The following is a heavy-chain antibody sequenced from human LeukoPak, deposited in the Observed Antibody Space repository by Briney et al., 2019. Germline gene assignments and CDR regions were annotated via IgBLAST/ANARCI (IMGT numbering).Heavy chain of an antibody. CDR3: AKDAAKYSSAWTTFR. D-gene: IGHD6-19*01. CDR1: GFTFSSYG. Sequence: GGSLRLSCAPSGFTFSSYGLHWVRQAPPKGVAWVACIRYDRSNKYYTDSVKGRFTISRDNSRNTLYLQMNSLRTEDTAVYYCAKDAAKYSSAWTTFRWGQGTLVTVSS. V-gene: IGHV3-30*02. J-gene: IGHJ4*02. CDR2: IRYDRSNK.